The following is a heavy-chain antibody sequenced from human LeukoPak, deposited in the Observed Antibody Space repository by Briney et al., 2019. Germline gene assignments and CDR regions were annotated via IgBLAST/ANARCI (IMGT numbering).Heavy chain of an antibody. V-gene: IGHV1-2*02. CDR3: AREYSGSAYVNYFDY. D-gene: IGHD1-26*01. CDR2: INPNTGST. J-gene: IGHJ4*02. Sequence: ASVQVSCKTSGYSFTGNYIHWVRQAPGRGPEWMGCINPNTGSTTYAQKFQGRVSMTRDTSISTAYMELKRLKSDDTAVYYCAREYSGSAYVNYFDYWGQGFLVTVSS. CDR1: GYSFTGNY.